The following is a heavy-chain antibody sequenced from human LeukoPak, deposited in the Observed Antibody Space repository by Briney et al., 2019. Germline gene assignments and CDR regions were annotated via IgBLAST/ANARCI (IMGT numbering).Heavy chain of an antibody. CDR3: ARLSYYYYYMDV. D-gene: IGHD3-10*01. CDR2: ICHTGST. J-gene: IGHJ6*03. Sequence: PSATLSLTCAVSGFSISSDKYWGWIRQPPGKGLEWIGSICHTGSTYYNPSLKSRVTISVDTSKNQFSLKLNSVTAADTAVYYCARLSYYYYYMDVWGRGTTVTVSS. V-gene: IGHV4-38-2*01. CDR1: GFSISSDKY.